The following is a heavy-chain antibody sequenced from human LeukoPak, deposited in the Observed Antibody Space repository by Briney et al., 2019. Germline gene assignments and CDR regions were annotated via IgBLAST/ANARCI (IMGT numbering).Heavy chain of an antibody. D-gene: IGHD3-22*01. CDR1: GFTFSSYW. V-gene: IGHV3-74*01. CDR2: INSDGSST. Sequence: GGSLRLSCAASGFTFSSYWMHWVRQAPGKGLVWVSRINSDGSSTSYADSVKGRFTISRDNAKNSLYLQMNSLRAEDTAVYYCARELRRITMIVVVPDAFDIWGQGTMVTVSS. CDR3: ARELRRITMIVVVPDAFDI. J-gene: IGHJ3*02.